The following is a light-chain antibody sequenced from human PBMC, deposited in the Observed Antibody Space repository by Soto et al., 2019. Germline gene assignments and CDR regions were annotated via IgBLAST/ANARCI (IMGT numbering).Light chain of an antibody. CDR3: QHYMTNSLIT. CDR1: QSLSNW. J-gene: IGKJ4*01. Sequence: DIQMTQSPSSLSASVGDRVTITCRASQSLSNWLAWYQQKPGKAPELLIYDASYLKSGVPSRFSGGGSGTEFTLTLSSLEPDDFAPYYCQHYMTNSLITFRRGTRVEIK. CDR2: DAS. V-gene: IGKV1-5*01.